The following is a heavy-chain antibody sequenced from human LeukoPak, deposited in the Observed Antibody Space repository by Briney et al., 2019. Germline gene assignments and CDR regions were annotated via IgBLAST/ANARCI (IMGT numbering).Heavy chain of an antibody. CDR2: INHSGST. Sequence: SETLSLTCTVSGDSITTTNYYWGWIRQPPGKGLEWIGEINHSGSTNYNPSLKSRVTISVDTSKNQFSLKLSSVTAADTAVYYCARLRLQWLVRFNWFDPWGQGTLVTVSS. J-gene: IGHJ5*02. CDR1: GDSITTTNYY. D-gene: IGHD6-19*01. CDR3: ARLRLQWLVRFNWFDP. V-gene: IGHV4-39*07.